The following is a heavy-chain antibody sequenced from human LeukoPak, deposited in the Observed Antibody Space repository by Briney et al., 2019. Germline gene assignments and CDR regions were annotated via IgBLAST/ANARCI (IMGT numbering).Heavy chain of an antibody. J-gene: IGHJ4*02. V-gene: IGHV4-39*01. CDR3: ARHSASGRYYLFDS. CDR1: GDSISSSTYY. CDR2: IYYSGTT. D-gene: IGHD3-10*01. Sequence: PSQTLSLTCSVSGDSISSSTYYWGWIRQPPGKGLEWIGTIYYSGTTYYNPALKSRVTISVDTSENQFSLKLSSVTAADTAVYYCARHSASGRYYLFDSWGQGTLVTVSS.